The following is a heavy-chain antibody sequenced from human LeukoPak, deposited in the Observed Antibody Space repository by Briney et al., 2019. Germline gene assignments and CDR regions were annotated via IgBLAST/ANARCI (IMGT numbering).Heavy chain of an antibody. Sequence: ASVKVSCKAPGYTFNTYGITWVRQAPGQGLEWMGWISGYNGKTKYAQKLQDRVTITADKSTSTAYMELSSLRSEDTAVYYCARVLNRRYYFDYWGQGTLVTVSS. CDR3: ARVLNRRYYFDY. D-gene: IGHD3-16*02. V-gene: IGHV1-18*01. CDR2: ISGYNGKT. J-gene: IGHJ4*02. CDR1: GYTFNTYG.